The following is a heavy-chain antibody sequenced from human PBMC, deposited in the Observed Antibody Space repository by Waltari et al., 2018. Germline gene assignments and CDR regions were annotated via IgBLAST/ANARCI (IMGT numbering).Heavy chain of an antibody. J-gene: IGHJ4*02. Sequence: QVQLQQWGAGLLKPSETLSLTCAVYGGSFSGYYWSWIRQPPGKGLEWIGEINHSGSTNYNPSLKSRVTISVDTSKNQFSLKLSSVTAADTAVYYCARRRAIFGVVISRQRFDYWGQGTLVTVSS. CDR3: ARRRAIFGVVISRQRFDY. V-gene: IGHV4-34*01. CDR1: GGSFSGYY. D-gene: IGHD3-3*01. CDR2: INHSGST.